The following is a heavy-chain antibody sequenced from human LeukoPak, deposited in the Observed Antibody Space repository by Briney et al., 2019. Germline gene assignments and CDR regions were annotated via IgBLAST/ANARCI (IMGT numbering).Heavy chain of an antibody. CDR2: ISGRGDST. CDR1: GFTLRSYA. J-gene: IGHJ4*02. V-gene: IGHV3-23*01. CDR3: VHSSPDY. D-gene: IGHD6-13*01. Sequence: GGSLRLSCAASGFTLRSYAMSWVRQAPGKGLGWVSAISGRGDSTYYADSVKGRFTISRDNSKNTLYLQMNSLRAEDTAIYYCVHSSPDYWGQGTLVTLSS.